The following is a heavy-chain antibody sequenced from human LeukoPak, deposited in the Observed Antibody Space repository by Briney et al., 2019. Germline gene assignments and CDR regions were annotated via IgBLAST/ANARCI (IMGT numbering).Heavy chain of an antibody. J-gene: IGHJ4*02. D-gene: IGHD3-22*01. CDR2: INTDGSST. V-gene: IGHV3-74*01. Sequence: GGSLRLSCAASRFTFSNYWMHWVRHAPGKGLVWVSRINTDGSSTSYADSVKGRFTISRDNAKNSLYLQMNSLKTEDTAVYYCTTGFPYDSSGYYVDYWGQGTLVTVSS. CDR3: TTGFPYDSSGYYVDY. CDR1: RFTFSNYW.